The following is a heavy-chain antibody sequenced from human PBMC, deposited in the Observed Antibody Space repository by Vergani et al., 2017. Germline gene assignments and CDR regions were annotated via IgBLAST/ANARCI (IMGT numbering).Heavy chain of an antibody. CDR1: GGSISSYY. CDR2: IYYSGST. CDR3: ARAQSGGSRYYFDY. D-gene: IGHD1-26*01. Sequence: QLQLQESGPGLVKPSETLSLTCTVSGGSISSYYWSWIRQPPGKGLEWIGYIYYSGSTNYNPSLKSRVTISVDTSKNQFSLKLSSVTAADTAVYYCARAQSGGSRYYFDYWGQGTLVTVSS. V-gene: IGHV4-59*01. J-gene: IGHJ4*02.